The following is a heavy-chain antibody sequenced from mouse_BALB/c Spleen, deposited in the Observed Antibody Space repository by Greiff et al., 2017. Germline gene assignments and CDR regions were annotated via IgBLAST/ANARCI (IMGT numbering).Heavy chain of an antibody. CDR3: ARGYDVGGAMDY. J-gene: IGHJ4*01. V-gene: IGHV5-6-5*01. D-gene: IGHD2-14*01. CDR2: ISSGGST. Sequence: EVQVVESGGGLVKPGGSLKLSCTASGFTFSSYAMSWVRQTPEKRLEWVASISSGGSTYYPDSVKGRFTISRDNARNILYLQMSSLRSEDTAMYYCARGYDVGGAMDYWGQGTSVTVSS. CDR1: GFTFSSYA.